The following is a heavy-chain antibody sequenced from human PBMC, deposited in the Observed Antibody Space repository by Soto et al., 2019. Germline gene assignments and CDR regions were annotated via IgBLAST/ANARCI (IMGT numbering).Heavy chain of an antibody. CDR2: IKPDGSEK. V-gene: IGHV3-7*01. Sequence: GGSLRLSCAASGFPFGTYWMSWVRQAPGKGLEWVANIKPDGSEKHYVESVKGRFTISRDNAKKSLYLQINSLRAEDTAVYFCARSGTYSDFAYWGQGTLVTVSS. CDR1: GFPFGTYW. CDR3: ARSGTYSDFAY. D-gene: IGHD1-26*01. J-gene: IGHJ4*02.